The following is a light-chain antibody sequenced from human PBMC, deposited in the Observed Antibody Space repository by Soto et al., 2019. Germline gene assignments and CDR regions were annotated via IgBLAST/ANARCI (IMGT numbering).Light chain of an antibody. J-gene: IGKJ1*01. V-gene: IGKV1-5*03. Sequence: DTQMTQSPSTLSASVGDRVTITCRARQSISNWLAWYQQRPGRAPKLLIYKASNLQSGVPSRFSGSGSGTEFTLTINSLQPDDFAIYYCQQYNTFLPTFGQGTKVEFK. CDR3: QQYNTFLPT. CDR1: QSISNW. CDR2: KAS.